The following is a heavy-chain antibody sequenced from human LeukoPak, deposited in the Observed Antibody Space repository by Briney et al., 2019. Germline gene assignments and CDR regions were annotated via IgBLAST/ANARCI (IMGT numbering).Heavy chain of an antibody. CDR3: ATHWRGR. J-gene: IGHJ4*02. CDR1: GCSLSGYW. V-gene: IGHV3-7*03. D-gene: IGHD1-1*01. Sequence: GGSLRLSCTASGCSLSGYWMSWVRQAPGKGPEWLANIKEDGSRRYYSESVRGRFTISRDNSENSLYLQMNSLRAEDTAVYYCATHWRGRWGQGTLVTVSS. CDR2: IKEDGSRR.